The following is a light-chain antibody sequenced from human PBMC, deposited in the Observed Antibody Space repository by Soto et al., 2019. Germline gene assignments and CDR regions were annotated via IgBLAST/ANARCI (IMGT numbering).Light chain of an antibody. CDR1: QSVSNNY. CDR2: GAS. Sequence: VCTQSPCTLSLSPGARATLSCRASQSVSNNYLAWYQQKPGQAPRLLIYGASNRATGIPDRFSVSGSGTEFTLTISRMEPEDFAVYDCQQYGSSGTFCQGTKVDI. J-gene: IGKJ1*01. V-gene: IGKV3-20*01. CDR3: QQYGSSGT.